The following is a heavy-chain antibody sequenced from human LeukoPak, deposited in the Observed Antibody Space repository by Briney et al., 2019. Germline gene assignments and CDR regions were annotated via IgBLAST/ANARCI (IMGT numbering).Heavy chain of an antibody. CDR1: GYTFTGYY. V-gene: IGHV1-2*02. D-gene: IGHD1-7*01. CDR3: VPSNENYYFDY. J-gene: IGHJ4*02. CDR2: INPNSGGT. Sequence: ASVKVSCMASGYTFTGYYMHWVRQAPGQGLEWMGWINPNSGGTNYAQKFQGRVTMTRDTSITTAYMELSRLRSDDTAVYYCVPSNENYYFDYWGQGTLVTVSS.